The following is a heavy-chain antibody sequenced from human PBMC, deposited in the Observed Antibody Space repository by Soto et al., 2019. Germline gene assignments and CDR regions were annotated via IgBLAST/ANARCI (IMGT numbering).Heavy chain of an antibody. Sequence: TLSLTCTVSGGSISSGGYYWSWIRQHPGKGLEWIGYIYYGGSTYYNPSLKSRVTISVDTSKNQFSLKLSSVTAADTAVYYCAREMVRGVIKWFDPWGQGTLVTVSP. CDR3: AREMVRGVIKWFDP. V-gene: IGHV4-31*03. CDR1: GGSISSGGYY. D-gene: IGHD3-10*01. CDR2: IYYGGST. J-gene: IGHJ5*02.